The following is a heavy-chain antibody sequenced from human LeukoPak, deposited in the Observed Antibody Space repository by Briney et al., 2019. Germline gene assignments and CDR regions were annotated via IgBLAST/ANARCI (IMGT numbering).Heavy chain of an antibody. V-gene: IGHV5-51*01. CDR3: ARHAPYSRAAFDI. J-gene: IGHJ3*02. Sequence: GESLKISCKGSGYSFTSYWIGWVRQMPGKGLEWMGTFNPSDSDIRYSPSFQGQVTISVDTSISTAHLQCSSLKASDTAMYYCARHAPYSRAAFDIWGQGTMVTVSS. D-gene: IGHD5-18*01. CDR1: GYSFTSYW. CDR2: FNPSDSDI.